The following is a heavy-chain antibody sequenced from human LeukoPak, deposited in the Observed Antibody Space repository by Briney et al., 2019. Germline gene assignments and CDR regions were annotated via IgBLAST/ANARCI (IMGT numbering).Heavy chain of an antibody. D-gene: IGHD5-18*01. J-gene: IGHJ4*02. Sequence: GGSLRLSCAASGFTLSMFAMHWVRQAPGKGLEWVASISYDGSPKYNADSVKGPFTISRDNPKNTLYLQINSLSPDDTAVYYCARDMGYNYGFFDSWGQGTLVTVSS. CDR3: ARDMGYNYGFFDS. V-gene: IGHV3-30-3*01. CDR1: GFTLSMFA. CDR2: ISYDGSPK.